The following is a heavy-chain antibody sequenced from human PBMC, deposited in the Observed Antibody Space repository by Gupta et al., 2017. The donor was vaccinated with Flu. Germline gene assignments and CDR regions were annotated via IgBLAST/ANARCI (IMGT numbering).Heavy chain of an antibody. J-gene: IGHJ4*02. D-gene: IGHD2-15*01. CDR1: GVTFSAYA. CDR3: ARKRGGHSSGDTCYSFDY. CDR2: IIPVFGPT. Sequence: QVQLVQSGAEVKKPGSSMKVSCKTSGVTFSAYAINWVRQAPGQGLEWMGGIIPVFGPTNYAQKFQGRVTITADESTNTAYMELNSLRSEDTAVYYCARKRGGHSSGDTCYSFDYWSQGTLVTVSS. V-gene: IGHV1-69*01.